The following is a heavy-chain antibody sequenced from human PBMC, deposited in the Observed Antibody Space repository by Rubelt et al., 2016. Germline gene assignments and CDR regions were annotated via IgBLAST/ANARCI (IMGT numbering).Heavy chain of an antibody. J-gene: IGHJ2*01. V-gene: IGHV1-18*01. CDR1: GYTFTSYG. D-gene: IGHD6-6*01. CDR2: ISAYNGNT. CDR3: ARDRIRIAARQGWYFDL. Sequence: QVQLVQSGAEVKKPGASVKVSCKASGYTFTSYGISWVRQAPGQGLEWMGWISAYNGNTNYAQKLQGRATMTQDTSTSTAYMELRSLRSDDTAVYYCARDRIRIAARQGWYFDLWGRGTLVTVSS.